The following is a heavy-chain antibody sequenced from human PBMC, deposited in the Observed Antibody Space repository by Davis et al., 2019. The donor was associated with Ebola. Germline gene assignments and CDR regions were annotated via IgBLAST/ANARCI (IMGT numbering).Heavy chain of an antibody. Sequence: SGPTLVKPTQTLTLPCTFSGFSLSTSGVGVGWIRQPPGKALEWLALTYWDDEKRYRPSLKRRPTITQDTSKNQVVLTMTNMDLVDTATYYCVHSTGGYNYGDFWGQGSLVTVSS. CDR1: GFSLSTSGVG. CDR2: TYWDDEK. CDR3: VHSTGGYNYGDF. V-gene: IGHV2-5*02. J-gene: IGHJ4*02. D-gene: IGHD5-24*01.